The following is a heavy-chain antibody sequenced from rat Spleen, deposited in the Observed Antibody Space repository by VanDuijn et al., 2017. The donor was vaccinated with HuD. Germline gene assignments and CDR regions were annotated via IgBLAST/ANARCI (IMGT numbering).Heavy chain of an antibody. CDR3: TRRGYLSDWYFDF. J-gene: IGHJ1*01. V-gene: IGHV5-31*01. CDR2: IINTGGST. Sequence: EVQLVESGGGLVQPGRSLRLSCVASGFTFNNYWMTWIRQAPGKGLEWVASIINTGGSTYYPDSVKGRFTISRDNAKSTLYLQMNSLRSEDTAIYYCTRRGYLSDWYFDFWGPGTMVTVSS. D-gene: IGHD4-4*01. CDR1: GFTFNNYW.